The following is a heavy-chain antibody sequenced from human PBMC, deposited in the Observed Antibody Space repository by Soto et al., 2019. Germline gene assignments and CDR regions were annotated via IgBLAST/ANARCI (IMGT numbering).Heavy chain of an antibody. CDR2: IYYSGTT. Sequence: QVQLQESGPGLVQPSQTLSLTCTVSGGSISSGDYYWSWIRQPPGKDLEWIGYIYYSGTTYYNPSLKSRLTISVDTSKNQFSLSLTSVTAADTAVYYCSREPFCNGGSCCSRPMDVWGQWTTVTVSS. V-gene: IGHV4-30-4*01. CDR3: SREPFCNGGSCCSRPMDV. J-gene: IGHJ6*02. D-gene: IGHD2-15*01. CDR1: GGSISSGDYY.